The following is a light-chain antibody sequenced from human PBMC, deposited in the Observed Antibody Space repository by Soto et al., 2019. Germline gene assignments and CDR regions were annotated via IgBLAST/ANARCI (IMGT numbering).Light chain of an antibody. CDR3: QQYGSSPWA. J-gene: IGKJ2*01. Sequence: EMVLTQSPGTMSLSTGESATLSCRASQSVSSSYLDWYQQKPGQAPRLLIYGASSRATGIPDRFSGSGSGTDFTLTISRLEPEDFAVYYCQQYGSSPWAFGQGTKLEIK. CDR2: GAS. CDR1: QSVSSSY. V-gene: IGKV3-20*01.